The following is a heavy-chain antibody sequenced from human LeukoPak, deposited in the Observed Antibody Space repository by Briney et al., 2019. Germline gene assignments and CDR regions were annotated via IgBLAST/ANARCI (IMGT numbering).Heavy chain of an antibody. Sequence: ASVKVSCKASGYTFTSYGISWVRQAPGQGLEWIGWISAYNGNTNYAQTLQGRVTMTTDTSTSTAYMELSSLRSDDTAVYYCARDDTIFGVVTPVDYWGQGTLVTVSS. CDR2: ISAYNGNT. CDR3: ARDDTIFGVVTPVDY. D-gene: IGHD3-3*01. CDR1: GYTFTSYG. V-gene: IGHV1-18*01. J-gene: IGHJ4*02.